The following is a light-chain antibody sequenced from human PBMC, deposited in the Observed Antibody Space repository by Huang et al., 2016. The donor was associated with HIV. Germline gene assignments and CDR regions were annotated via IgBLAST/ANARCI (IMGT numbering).Light chain of an antibody. J-gene: IGKJ5*01. Sequence: EIVWTQSPGTLSLSPVERATISCRASQRVSSIYLAWYHQKPGQAPRLLISGASSRATGIPDRFSGSGSGTDFTLTISRLEPEDFAVYSCQQYGSSPLITFGQGTRLEIK. V-gene: IGKV3-20*01. CDR3: QQYGSSPLIT. CDR2: GAS. CDR1: QRVSSIY.